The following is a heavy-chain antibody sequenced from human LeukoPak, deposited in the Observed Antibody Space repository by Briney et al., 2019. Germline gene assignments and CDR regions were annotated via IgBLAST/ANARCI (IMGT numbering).Heavy chain of an antibody. J-gene: IGHJ4*02. D-gene: IGHD2-8*02. V-gene: IGHV3-23*01. CDR1: GFTFSSYA. Sequence: GGSLRLSCAASGFTFSSYAMSWVRQAPGKGLEWVSAISASGANTYYVDSLKGRFTISRDYSKNTLFLQMNSLRAEDTAIYYCAKHMVAGGHFDYWGQGTLVTVSS. CDR3: AKHMVAGGHFDY. CDR2: ISASGANT.